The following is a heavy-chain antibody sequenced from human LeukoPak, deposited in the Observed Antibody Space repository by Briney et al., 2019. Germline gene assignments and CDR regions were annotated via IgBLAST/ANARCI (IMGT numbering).Heavy chain of an antibody. D-gene: IGHD6-13*01. CDR1: GGSISSGGYY. CDR3: ARVGLAAAVFDP. V-gene: IGHV4-31*03. Sequence: SQTLSLTCTVSGGSISSGGYYWSWIRQHPGKGLEWIGYIYYSGSTYYNPSLKSRVTISVDTSKNQISLKLSSVTAADTAVYYCARVGLAAAVFDPWGQGTLVTVSS. CDR2: IYYSGST. J-gene: IGHJ5*02.